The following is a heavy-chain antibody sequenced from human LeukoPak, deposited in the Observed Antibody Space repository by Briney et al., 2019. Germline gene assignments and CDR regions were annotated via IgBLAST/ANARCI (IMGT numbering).Heavy chain of an antibody. CDR3: ARRDQVLAFDI. V-gene: IGHV3-33*01. Sequence: GRSLRLSCAASGFTFSSYGMHWVRQAPGKGLEWVAVIWYDGSNKYYADSVKGRFTISRDNSKNTLYLQMNSLRAEDTAVYYCARRDQVLAFDIWGQGTTVTVSS. CDR2: IWYDGSNK. D-gene: IGHD5-24*01. J-gene: IGHJ3*02. CDR1: GFTFSSYG.